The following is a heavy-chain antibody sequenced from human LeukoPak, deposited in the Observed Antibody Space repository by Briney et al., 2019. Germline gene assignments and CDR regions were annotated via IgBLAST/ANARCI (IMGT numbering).Heavy chain of an antibody. CDR2: IKQDGSEK. CDR3: ARDGSSWYYFDY. Sequence: GGPLRLSCAASGFTFSSYWMSWVRQAPGKGLEWVANIKQDGSEKYYVDSVKGRFTISRDNAKNTLYLQMNSLRAEDTAVYYCARDGSSWYYFDYWGQGTLVTVSS. D-gene: IGHD6-13*01. V-gene: IGHV3-7*01. CDR1: GFTFSSYW. J-gene: IGHJ4*02.